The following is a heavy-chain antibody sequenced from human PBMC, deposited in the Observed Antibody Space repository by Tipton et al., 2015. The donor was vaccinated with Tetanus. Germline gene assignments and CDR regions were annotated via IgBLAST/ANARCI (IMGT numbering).Heavy chain of an antibody. CDR2: ISPESGGT. D-gene: IGHD3-22*01. CDR3: ARYDSSGVTFDY. Sequence: QLVQSGAEVKEPGASVKVSCKASGYTFTTYYMNWVRQAPGQGLEWMGIISPESGGTNYAQKFQGRVTMTVDTSTSTVYMDLSRLTSEDTAVYYCARYDSSGVTFDYWSQGTLVTVSS. CDR1: GYTFTTYY. V-gene: IGHV1-46*01. J-gene: IGHJ4*02.